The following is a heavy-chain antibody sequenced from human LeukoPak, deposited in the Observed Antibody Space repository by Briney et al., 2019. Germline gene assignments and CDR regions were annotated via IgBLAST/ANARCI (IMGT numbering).Heavy chain of an antibody. Sequence: GESLRISCKGSGYSFTSYWISWVRQMPGKGLEWMGRIDPSDSYTNYSPSFQGHVTISADKSISTAYPQWSSLKASDTAMYYCARRKATVTPSFDYWGQGTLVTVSS. V-gene: IGHV5-10-1*01. D-gene: IGHD4-17*01. CDR2: IDPSDSYT. J-gene: IGHJ4*02. CDR1: GYSFTSYW. CDR3: ARRKATVTPSFDY.